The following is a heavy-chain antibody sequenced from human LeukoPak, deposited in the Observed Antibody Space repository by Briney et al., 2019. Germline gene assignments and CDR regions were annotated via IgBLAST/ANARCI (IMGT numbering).Heavy chain of an antibody. CDR1: GGSISSSSW. CDR3: ARFSQYSDSTYHDLDY. J-gene: IGHJ4*02. CDR2: IYHSGTT. V-gene: IGHV4-4*02. Sequence: SETLSLTCAVSGGSISSSSWWSWVRQPPGKGLEWIGEIYHSGTTNYNPSLKSRVTISVDKSKNQFSLKLSSVTAADTAVYYCARFSQYSDSTYHDLDYWGQGTLVSVSS. D-gene: IGHD3-22*01.